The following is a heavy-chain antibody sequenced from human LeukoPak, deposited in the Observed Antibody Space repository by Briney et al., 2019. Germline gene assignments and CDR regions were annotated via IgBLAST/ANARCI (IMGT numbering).Heavy chain of an antibody. Sequence: ASVKVSCKASGYTFTSYGISWVRQAPGQGLEWMGWISAYNGNTNYAQKLQGRVTMTRDTSTSTVYMELSSLRSEDTAVYYCAREWTEGTVTANWAFDIWGQGTMVTVSS. J-gene: IGHJ3*02. D-gene: IGHD4-17*01. CDR2: ISAYNGNT. V-gene: IGHV1-18*01. CDR3: AREWTEGTVTANWAFDI. CDR1: GYTFTSYG.